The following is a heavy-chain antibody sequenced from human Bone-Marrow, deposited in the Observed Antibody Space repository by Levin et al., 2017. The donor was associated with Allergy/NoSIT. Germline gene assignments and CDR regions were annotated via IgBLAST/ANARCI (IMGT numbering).Heavy chain of an antibody. CDR2: ISNSGETT. CDR1: GFTFSSYE. D-gene: IGHD1/OR15-1a*01. J-gene: IGHJ4*02. V-gene: IGHV3-48*03. Sequence: QAGGSLRLSCTASGFTFSSYEMNWVRQAPGKGLEWLSYISNSGETTNYADSVKGRFTISRDNAQNSLHLQMNSLRAEDTGFYFCASVGPSGNNDYDYWGQGILVTVSS. CDR3: ASVGPSGNNDYDY.